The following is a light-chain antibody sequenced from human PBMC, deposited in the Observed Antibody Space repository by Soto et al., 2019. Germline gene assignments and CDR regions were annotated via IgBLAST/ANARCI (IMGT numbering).Light chain of an antibody. CDR2: SVS. CDR1: SSDVGGHNY. Sequence: QSALTQPRSVSGSPGQSVTISCTGTSSDVGGHNYVSWYQQHPGKAPKLMISSVSKRPSGVPDRFSGSKSGNTASLPISGLQAEDEADYYCCSYAGSYTYVFGTGTKVTVL. V-gene: IGLV2-11*01. J-gene: IGLJ1*01. CDR3: CSYAGSYTYV.